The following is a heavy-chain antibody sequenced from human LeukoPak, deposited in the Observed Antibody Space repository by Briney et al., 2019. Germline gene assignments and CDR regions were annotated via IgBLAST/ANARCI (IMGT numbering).Heavy chain of an antibody. CDR3: AQGYSSGWFPY. D-gene: IGHD6-19*01. V-gene: IGHV3-23*01. CDR1: GFSVTSYG. J-gene: IGHJ4*02. Sequence: GGSLRLSCAVSGFSVTSYGMSWVRQAPWKGLEWISAISLNGDTTYYADSVKGRFIISRDNSENKLYLQMNSLRTEDTAVYYCAQGYSSGWFPYWGQGSLVSVSS. CDR2: ISLNGDTT.